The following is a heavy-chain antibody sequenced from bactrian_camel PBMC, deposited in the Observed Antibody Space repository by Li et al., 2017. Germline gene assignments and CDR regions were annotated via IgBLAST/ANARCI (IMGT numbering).Heavy chain of an antibody. CDR1: GSIYNTYC. Sequence: HVQLVESGGGSVQAGGSLRLSCAASGSIYNTYCLGYFRQAPGKERVLVANIDTNLETHFADSVKGRFTISKDNAKNVLNLQMDNLNPEDSAMYYCAAGHCAGGSCTCSRELYDYNTWGQQGTQVTVS. J-gene: IGHJ4*01. D-gene: IGHD4*01. V-gene: IGHV3S54*01. CDR2: IDTNLET.